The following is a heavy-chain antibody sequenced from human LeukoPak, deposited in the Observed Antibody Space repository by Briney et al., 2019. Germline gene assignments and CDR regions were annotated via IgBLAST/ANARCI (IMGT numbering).Heavy chain of an antibody. J-gene: IGHJ4*02. Sequence: PGGSLRLSCAASGFTFSSYEMNWVRQAPGKGLEWVSYISSSGSTMYYADSVKGRFTISRDNAKNSLYLQMNSLRAEDTAVYYCARDASPRGFDYWGQGTLVTVSS. CDR2: ISSSGSTM. D-gene: IGHD3-10*01. V-gene: IGHV3-48*03. CDR3: ARDASPRGFDY. CDR1: GFTFSSYE.